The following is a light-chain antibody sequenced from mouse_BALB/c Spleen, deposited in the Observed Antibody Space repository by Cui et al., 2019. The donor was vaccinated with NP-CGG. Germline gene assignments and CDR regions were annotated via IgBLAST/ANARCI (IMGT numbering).Light chain of an antibody. Sequence: QAVVTQRSALTTLPGDTVTLTCRSSTGAVTTSNYANWVQEKPDHLFTGLIGGTNNRAPGVPARFSGSLIGDKAALTITGAQTEDEAIYFCALWYSNHWVFGGGTKLTVL. V-gene: IGLV1*01. CDR3: ALWYSNHWV. J-gene: IGLJ1*01. CDR2: GTN. CDR1: TGAVTTSNY.